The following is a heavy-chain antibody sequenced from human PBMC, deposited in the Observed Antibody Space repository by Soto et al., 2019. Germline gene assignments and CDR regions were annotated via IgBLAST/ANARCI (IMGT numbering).Heavy chain of an antibody. CDR1: GGTFSTYA. J-gene: IGHJ4*02. V-gene: IGHV1-69*12. CDR3: ASGIQLWLRRINNGYSG. D-gene: IGHD5-18*01. Sequence: QVQLVQSGAEVKKPASSVKVSCKAPGGTFSTYAISWVRQAPGQGLEWMRGIIPMFGTANYAQRFQDRVTITADESTNTVYMERSSLRSKDTAVYFCASGIQLWLRRINNGYSGWGQGTLITVSS. CDR2: IIPMFGTA.